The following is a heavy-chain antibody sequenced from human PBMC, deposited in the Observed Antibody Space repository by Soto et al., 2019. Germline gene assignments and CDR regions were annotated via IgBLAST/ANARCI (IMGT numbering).Heavy chain of an antibody. J-gene: IGHJ4*01. CDR2: IYSGGDT. V-gene: IGHV3-53*01. CDR3: TRDGQRVALT. D-gene: IGHD1-1*01. CDR1: GFIVSNHY. Sequence: GGSLRLSCASSGFIVSNHYMSWVRQAPGKKLEWVSVIYSGGDTDYADSVKGRFTVSRDTSKNTVYLQMNNLRVEDTAVYYCTRDGQRVALTWGHGILVTVSS.